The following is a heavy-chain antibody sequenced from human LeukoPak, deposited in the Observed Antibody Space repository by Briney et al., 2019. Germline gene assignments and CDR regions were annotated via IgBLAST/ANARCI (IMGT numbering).Heavy chain of an antibody. CDR2: ISYDGSNK. Sequence: GGSLRLSCAASGFTFSSYAMHWVRQAPGKGLEWVAVISYDGSNKYYADSVKGRFTISRDNSKNTLYLQMNSLRAEDTAVYYCACALRYLNLGVDYWGQGTLVTVSS. CDR3: ACALRYLNLGVDY. J-gene: IGHJ4*02. CDR1: GFTFSSYA. V-gene: IGHV3-30-3*01. D-gene: IGHD3-10*01.